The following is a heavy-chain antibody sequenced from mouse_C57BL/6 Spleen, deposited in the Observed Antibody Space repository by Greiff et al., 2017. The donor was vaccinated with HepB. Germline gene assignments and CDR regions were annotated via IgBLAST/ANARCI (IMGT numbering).Heavy chain of an antibody. D-gene: IGHD2-5*01. J-gene: IGHJ2*01. Sequence: QVQLKESGPGILQSSQTLSMTCSFSGFSLSTSGMGVSWIRQPSGKGLEWLAHIYWDDDKRYIPSLKSRLTISKDTSRNLGFLKITSVDPADTATYYWARRASNPYFDYWGQGTTLTVSS. CDR1: GFSLSTSGMG. CDR3: ARRASNPYFDY. CDR2: IYWDDDK. V-gene: IGHV8-12*01.